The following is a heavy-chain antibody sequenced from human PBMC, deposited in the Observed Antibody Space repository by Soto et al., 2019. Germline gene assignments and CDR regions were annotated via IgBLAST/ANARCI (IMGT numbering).Heavy chain of an antibody. CDR1: GYSFTSYW. Sequence: GESLKISCKGSGYSFTSYWIGWVRQMPGKGLEWMGIIYPGDSDTRYSPSFQGQVTISADKSISTAYLQWSSLKASDTAMYYCARLSDCTNGVCYYYGMDVWGQGTTVTVSS. D-gene: IGHD2-8*01. V-gene: IGHV5-51*01. J-gene: IGHJ6*02. CDR2: IYPGDSDT. CDR3: ARLSDCTNGVCYYYGMDV.